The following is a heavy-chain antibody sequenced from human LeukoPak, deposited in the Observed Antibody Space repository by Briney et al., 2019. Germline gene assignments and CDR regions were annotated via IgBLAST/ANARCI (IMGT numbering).Heavy chain of an antibody. CDR3: ARESYSNDGPFYYYYYMDV. J-gene: IGHJ6*03. D-gene: IGHD4-11*01. CDR2: ISSSGSTI. CDR1: GFTFSDYY. Sequence: GGSLRLSCAASGFTFSDYYMSWIRQAPGKGLEWVSYISSSGSTIYYADSVKGRFTISRDNAKNSLYLQMNSLRAEDTAVYYCARESYSNDGPFYYYYYMDVWGKGTTVTVSS. V-gene: IGHV3-11*01.